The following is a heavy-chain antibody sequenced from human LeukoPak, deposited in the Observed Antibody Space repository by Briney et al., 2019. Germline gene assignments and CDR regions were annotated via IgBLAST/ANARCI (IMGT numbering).Heavy chain of an antibody. V-gene: IGHV1-69*13. Sequence: ASVKVSCKASGGTFSSYAFSWVRQAPGQGLEWMGGIIPIFGTANYAQKFQGRVTITADESTSTAYMELSSLRSEDTAVYYCARGRGDYVLNWFDPWGQGTLVTVSS. D-gene: IGHD4-17*01. CDR1: GGTFSSYA. CDR3: ARGRGDYVLNWFDP. J-gene: IGHJ5*02. CDR2: IIPIFGTA.